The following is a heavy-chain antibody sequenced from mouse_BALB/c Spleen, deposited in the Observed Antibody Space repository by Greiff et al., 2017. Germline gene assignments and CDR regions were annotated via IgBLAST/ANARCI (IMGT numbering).Heavy chain of an antibody. CDR1: GFTFSDYY. J-gene: IGHJ4*01. Sequence: EVKLVESGGGLVKPGGSLKLSCAASGFTFSDYYMYWVRQTPEKRLEWVATISDGGSYTYYPDSVKGRFTISRDNAKNNLYLQMSSLKSEDTAMYYCARGPTTGAMDYWGQGTSVTVSS. D-gene: IGHD1-1*01. V-gene: IGHV5-4*02. CDR2: ISDGGSYT. CDR3: ARGPTTGAMDY.